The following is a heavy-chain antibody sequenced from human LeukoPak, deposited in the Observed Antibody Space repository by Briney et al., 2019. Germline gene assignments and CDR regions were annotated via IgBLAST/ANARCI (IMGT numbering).Heavy chain of an antibody. Sequence: SVKVSCKASGYTFTTYAMNWVRQAPGQGLEWMGGIIPIFGTANYAQKFQGRVTITADESTSTAYMELSSLRSEDTAVYYCARDDGWDTPHLWGQGTLVTVSS. J-gene: IGHJ4*02. CDR1: GYTFTTYA. V-gene: IGHV1-69*13. D-gene: IGHD1-26*01. CDR3: ARDDGWDTPHL. CDR2: IIPIFGTA.